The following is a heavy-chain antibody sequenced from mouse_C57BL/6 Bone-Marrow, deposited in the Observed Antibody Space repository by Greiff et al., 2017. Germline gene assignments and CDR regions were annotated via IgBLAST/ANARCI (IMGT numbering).Heavy chain of an antibody. CDR1: GFNIKDYY. D-gene: IGHD2-10*01. CDR3: AREEAYYGRPAY. J-gene: IGHJ3*01. Sequence: VQLQRSGAELVKPGASVKLSCTASGFNIKDYYMHWVKQRTEQGLEWIGRIDPEDGETKYAPQFPGKATITADTSSNTAYLQLSSLTSEDTAVYYCAREEAYYGRPAYWGQGTLVTVSA. CDR2: IDPEDGET. V-gene: IGHV14-2*01.